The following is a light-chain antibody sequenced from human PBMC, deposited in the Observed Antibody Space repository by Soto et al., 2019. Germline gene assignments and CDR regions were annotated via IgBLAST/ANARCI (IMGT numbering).Light chain of an antibody. Sequence: QSALTQPASVSGSPGQSITISCTGTSSDVGGYKFVSWYQHHPGEAPKLIIYEVATRPSGISNRFSGSKSGNTASLTISGLQAEDEADYYCGSYTGTSSYVLFGGGTKLTVL. CDR3: GSYTGTSSYVL. J-gene: IGLJ2*01. V-gene: IGLV2-14*01. CDR2: EVA. CDR1: SSDVGGYKF.